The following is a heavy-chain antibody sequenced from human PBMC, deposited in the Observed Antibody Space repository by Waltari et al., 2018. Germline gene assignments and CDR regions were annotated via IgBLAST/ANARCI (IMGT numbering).Heavy chain of an antibody. CDR3: ARDRGRGLYFDS. CDR1: GGSVSSSDW. D-gene: IGHD2-15*01. J-gene: IGHJ4*02. V-gene: IGHV4-4*02. CDR2: VHGSGKS. Sequence: QLQLQESGPGLVKPSGTLSLTCDVFGGSVSSSDWWSWVRQSPGKGLEWIGQVHGSGKSYYNPSFASRVTVSLETSTNQFSLKVTSATAADTAVYYCARDRGRGLYFDSWGQGTLVTVSP.